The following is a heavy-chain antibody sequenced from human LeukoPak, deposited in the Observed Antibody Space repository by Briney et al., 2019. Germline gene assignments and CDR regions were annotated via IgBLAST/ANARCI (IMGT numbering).Heavy chain of an antibody. V-gene: IGHV3-48*01. CDR1: GFTFSSFI. CDR2: ISNGNSPI. Sequence: GGSLRLSCAASAASGFTFSSFIMNWVRQAPGKGLEWVSYISNGNSPIYYADSVKGRFTISRDNAKNSLYLQMYSLRAEDTAVYYCARDNNYGGNSFDYWGQGTLVTVSS. J-gene: IGHJ4*02. CDR3: ARDNNYGGNSFDY. D-gene: IGHD4-23*01.